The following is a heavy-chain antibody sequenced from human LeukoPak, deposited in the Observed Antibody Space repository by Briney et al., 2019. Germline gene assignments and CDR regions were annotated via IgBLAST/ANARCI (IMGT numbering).Heavy chain of an antibody. V-gene: IGHV3-64*04. J-gene: IGHJ4*02. CDR2: INSNGGST. CDR3: AKDRGSSGYYPMDY. Sequence: GGSLRLSCLASGFTFSTYAIHWVRQAPGKRLEYVSAINSNGGSTYYADSVKGRFTISRDNSKNTLYLQMNSLRAEDTAVYYCAKDRGSSGYYPMDYWGQGTLVTVSS. D-gene: IGHD3-22*01. CDR1: GFTFSTYA.